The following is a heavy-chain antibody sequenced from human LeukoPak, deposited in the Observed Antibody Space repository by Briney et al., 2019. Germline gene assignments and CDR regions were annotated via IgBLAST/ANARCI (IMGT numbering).Heavy chain of an antibody. V-gene: IGHV3-23*01. D-gene: IGHD5-24*01. CDR1: GFTFSSHG. J-gene: IGHJ4*02. Sequence: PGRTLRFSCVASGFTFSSHGMNWVRQAPGKGLEWVSGIIPSGHTTYYADSVRGRFTISRDNSRNTVYLQMNSLRAEDTAVYYCAKDDRWLQFCCWGQGTLVTVSA. CDR2: IIPSGHTT. CDR3: AKDDRWLQFCC.